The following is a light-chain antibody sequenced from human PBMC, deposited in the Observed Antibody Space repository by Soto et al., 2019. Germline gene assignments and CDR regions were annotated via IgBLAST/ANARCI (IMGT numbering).Light chain of an antibody. CDR3: GSKAGSNKHVV. J-gene: IGLJ2*01. CDR1: SSDIGASNS. Sequence: QSVLTQPPSASGSPGQSVTISCAGSSSDIGASNSVSWYQQHPGKAPKLLISEVTKRPSGVPDRFSGSKSGNTASLTVSGLQADDEADYYCGSKAGSNKHVVFGGGTKLTVL. CDR2: EVT. V-gene: IGLV2-8*01.